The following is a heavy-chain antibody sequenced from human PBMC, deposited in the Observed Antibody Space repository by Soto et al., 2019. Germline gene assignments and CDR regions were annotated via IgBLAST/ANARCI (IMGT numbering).Heavy chain of an antibody. Sequence: SETLSLTCTVSGGSMISYYWTWIRQPAGKGLEWIGRVYSSGGTHYSPSLKSRVIISLDTSKNQFSLRLLSVTDADTAVYFCARGQRFSDWFDPWGQGTLVTVSS. CDR2: VYSSGGT. V-gene: IGHV4-4*07. J-gene: IGHJ5*02. D-gene: IGHD3-3*01. CDR1: GGSMISYY. CDR3: ARGQRFSDWFDP.